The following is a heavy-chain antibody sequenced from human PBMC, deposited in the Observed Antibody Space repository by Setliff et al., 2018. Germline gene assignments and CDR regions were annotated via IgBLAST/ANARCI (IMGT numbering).Heavy chain of an antibody. D-gene: IGHD1-1*01. CDR2: IYTRGST. Sequence: SETLSLTCSASGGSISSYYWSWIRQPPGKGLEWIGYIYTRGSTNYNPSLQSRVTISVDTAKKQFSLKLNSVTAADTAIYYCARGGGRIRQLGATGVHTFDIWGQGTMVTVSS. CDR3: ARGGGRIRQLGATGVHTFDI. J-gene: IGHJ3*02. V-gene: IGHV4-4*08. CDR1: GGSISSYY.